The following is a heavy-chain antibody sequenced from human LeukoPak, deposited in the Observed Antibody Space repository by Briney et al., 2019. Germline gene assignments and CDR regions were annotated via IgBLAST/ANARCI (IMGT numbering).Heavy chain of an antibody. CDR1: GYTFTSYY. J-gene: IGHJ4*02. V-gene: IGHV1-46*01. CDR3: AIIGTAMVFFDY. CDR2: INPSGGST. D-gene: IGHD5-18*01. Sequence: ASVKVSCKASGYTFTSYYMHWVRQAPGQGLEWMGIINPSGGSTSYAQKFQGRVTMTRDMSTSTVYMELSSLRSDDTAVYYCAIIGTAMVFFDYWGQGTLVTVSS.